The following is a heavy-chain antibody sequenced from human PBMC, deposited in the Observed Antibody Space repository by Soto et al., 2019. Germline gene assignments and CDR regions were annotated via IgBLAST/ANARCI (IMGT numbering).Heavy chain of an antibody. D-gene: IGHD3-10*01. CDR1: GGSISSGSYY. Sequence: PSETLSLTCTVSGGSISSGSYYWSWIRQHPEKGLEWIEYIYYSGSTNYNHSLKSRVTISVDTSKNQFSLKLSSVTAADTAVYYCARSRSYYNVYYYYGMDVWGQGTTVTVSS. CDR2: IYYSGST. J-gene: IGHJ6*02. CDR3: ARSRSYYNVYYYYGMDV. V-gene: IGHV4-61*01.